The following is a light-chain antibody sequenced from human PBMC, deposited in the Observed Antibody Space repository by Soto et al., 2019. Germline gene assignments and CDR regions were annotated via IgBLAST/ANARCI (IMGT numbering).Light chain of an antibody. CDR3: QQSYSTLLT. CDR1: QSIGNY. V-gene: IGKV1-39*01. J-gene: IGKJ5*01. CDR2: GAS. Sequence: DIPMTQSPSSLSASVGDRVTITCRASQSIGNYLNWYQQKPGKAPKLLISGASNLQGGVPSRFSGSGSGTDFTLAVSSLQPEDFATYYCQQSYSTLLTFGQGTRLEIK.